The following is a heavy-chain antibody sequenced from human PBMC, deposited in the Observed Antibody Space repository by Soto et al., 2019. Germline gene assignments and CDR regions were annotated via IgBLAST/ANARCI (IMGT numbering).Heavy chain of an antibody. Sequence: QVQLVQSGAEVKKPGSSVKVSCKASGGTFSSYAISWVRQAPGQGLEWMGGIIPIFGTADYAQKFQGRVTITADDFTSTAYMKLSSLRSEATAVYYCARHLGGNHYYYGMDVWGQGTTVTVSS. CDR3: ARHLGGNHYYYGMDV. V-gene: IGHV1-69*12. J-gene: IGHJ6*02. CDR2: IIPIFGTA. CDR1: GGTFSSYA. D-gene: IGHD3-16*01.